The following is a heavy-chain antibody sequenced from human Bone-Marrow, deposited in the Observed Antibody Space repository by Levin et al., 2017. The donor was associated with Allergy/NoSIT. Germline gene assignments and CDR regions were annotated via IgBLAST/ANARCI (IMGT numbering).Heavy chain of an antibody. CDR3: ARDRGPYSSSWGLYDHYYFMDV. D-gene: IGHD6-6*01. V-gene: IGHV4-59*01. CDR2: AFDSGST. Sequence: KPSETLSLTCSVSGGSISTYYWSWIRQTPGKGLEWIGYAFDSGSTNYNPSLRSRVSMSVDTSKNEFSLKLSSVTAVDTAKYYCARDRGPYSSSWGLYDHYYFMDVWGKGTTVTVSS. J-gene: IGHJ6*03. CDR1: GGSISTYY.